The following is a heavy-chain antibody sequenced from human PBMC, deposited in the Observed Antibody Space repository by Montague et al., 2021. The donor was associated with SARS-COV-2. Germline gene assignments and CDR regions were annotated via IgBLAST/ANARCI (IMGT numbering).Heavy chain of an antibody. Sequence: SETLSLTCTVSGGSISSYYWSWIRQPPGKGLEWIGNIYYSGSTNYNPSXXSPVTISVDTSKNQFSLKLSSVTAADTAVYYCARGAVEMATIKSGGPFYHFDYWGQGTLVTVSS. CDR2: IYYSGST. D-gene: IGHD5-24*01. CDR3: ARGAVEMATIKSGGPFYHFDY. V-gene: IGHV4-59*13. J-gene: IGHJ4*02. CDR1: GGSISSYY.